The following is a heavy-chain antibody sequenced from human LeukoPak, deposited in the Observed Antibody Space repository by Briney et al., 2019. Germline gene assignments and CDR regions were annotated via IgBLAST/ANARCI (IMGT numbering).Heavy chain of an antibody. D-gene: IGHD6-13*01. J-gene: IGHJ4*02. CDR2: IRSSGPSI. V-gene: IGHV3-21*01. CDR3: ARDGPAAGTEVDY. Sequence: GGSLRLSCAASGFTFSSNAMSWVRQAPGKGLEWVSYIRSSGPSIYYAGSVKGRFTISRDNAKSSLYLQMNSLRAEDTAVYYCARDGPAAGTEVDYWGQGTLVTVSS. CDR1: GFTFSSNA.